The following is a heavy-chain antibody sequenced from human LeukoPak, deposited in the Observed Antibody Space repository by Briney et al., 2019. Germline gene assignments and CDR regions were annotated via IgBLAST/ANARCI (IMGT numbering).Heavy chain of an antibody. V-gene: IGHV3-53*01. CDR3: AGTTSTYYYYYHGMDV. D-gene: IGHD1-1*01. J-gene: IGHJ6*02. CDR2: IYSGGST. Sequence: GGSLRLSCAASGFTVSSNYMSWVRQAPGKGLEWVSVIYSGGSTYYADSVKGRFTISRDNSKNTLYLQMNSLRAEDTAVYYCAGTTSTYYYYYHGMDVWGQGTTATVSS. CDR1: GFTVSSNY.